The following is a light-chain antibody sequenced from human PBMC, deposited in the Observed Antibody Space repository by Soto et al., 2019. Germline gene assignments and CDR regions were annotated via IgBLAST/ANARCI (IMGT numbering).Light chain of an antibody. V-gene: IGLV2-14*01. Sequence: QSALTQPASVSGSPGQSITISCTGTSSDVGGYNHVSWYQQHPGKAPKLMIYEVSNRPSGVSNRFSGSKSGNTASLTISGFQAEDEADYYCCSYTSSTTWVFGGGAKLTVL. CDR3: CSYTSSTTWV. J-gene: IGLJ3*02. CDR1: SSDVGGYNH. CDR2: EVS.